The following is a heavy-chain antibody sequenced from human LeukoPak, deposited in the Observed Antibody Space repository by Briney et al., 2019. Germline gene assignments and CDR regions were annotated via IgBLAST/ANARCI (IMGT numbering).Heavy chain of an antibody. Sequence: SETLSLTCTVSGGSISSYYWSWIRQPPGKGLEWIGYIYYSGSTNYNPSLKSRVTISVDTPKNQFSLKLSSVTAADTAVYYCARDYYDSSGYYTRWFDPWGQGTLVTVSS. CDR1: GGSISSYY. V-gene: IGHV4-59*01. J-gene: IGHJ5*02. CDR2: IYYSGST. CDR3: ARDYYDSSGYYTRWFDP. D-gene: IGHD3-22*01.